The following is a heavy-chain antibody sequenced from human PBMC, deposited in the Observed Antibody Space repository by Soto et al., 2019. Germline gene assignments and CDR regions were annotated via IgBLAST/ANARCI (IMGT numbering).Heavy chain of an antibody. V-gene: IGHV4-34*01. J-gene: IGHJ6*03. CDR1: GGSFSGYY. CDR3: ARLRGAEYYYYYMDV. Sequence: PAETLSLNCAVYGGSFSGYYWSWIRQPPGKGLEWIGEINHSGSTNYNPSLKSRVTISVDTSKNQFSLKLSSVTAADTAVYYCARLRGAEYYYYYMDVWGKGTTVTVSS. CDR2: INHSGST.